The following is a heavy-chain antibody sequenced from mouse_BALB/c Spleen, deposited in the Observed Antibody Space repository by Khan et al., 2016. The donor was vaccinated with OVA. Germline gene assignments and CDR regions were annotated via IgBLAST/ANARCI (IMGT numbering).Heavy chain of an antibody. CDR2: ISYSGST. V-gene: IGHV3-8*02. CDR1: GDSITSGY. D-gene: IGHD1-1*01. Sequence: EVKLLESGPSLVKPSQTLSLTCSVTGDSITSGYWNWIRKFPGNKLEYMGYISYSGSTYYNPSLKRRISITRDTSKNQYYLQLNSVTTEDTATYYCARYYYGSSYYWGQGTTLTVSS. CDR3: ARYYYGSSYY. J-gene: IGHJ2*01.